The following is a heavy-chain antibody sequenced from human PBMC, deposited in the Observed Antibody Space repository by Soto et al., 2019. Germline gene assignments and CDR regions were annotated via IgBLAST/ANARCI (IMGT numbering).Heavy chain of an antibody. J-gene: IGHJ6*01. CDR1: AITFNIYG. CDR3: AVGALTTSFWASDYYGLDV. CDR2: ISDSGVTT. D-gene: IGHD4-4*01. Sequence: WGSLRISCASCAITFNIYGMNWVRQAPGRGPDWVSGISDSGVTTYYADSVKGSFTISRDNSKNILFLQMNTLRAEDTAVYYCAVGALTTSFWASDYYGLDVWGQGTTVTGSS. V-gene: IGHV3-23*01.